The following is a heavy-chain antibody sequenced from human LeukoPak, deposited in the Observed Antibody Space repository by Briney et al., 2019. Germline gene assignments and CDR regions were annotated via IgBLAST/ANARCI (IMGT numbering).Heavy chain of an antibody. V-gene: IGHV1-2*02. CDR1: GYTFTGYY. CDR3: ARALTVVVVAARDYYYYGMDV. CDR2: INPNSGGT. D-gene: IGHD2-15*01. J-gene: IGHJ6*02. Sequence: ASVKVSCKASGYTFTGYYMHWVRQAPGQGHEWMGWINPNSGGTNYAQKFQGRVTMTRDTSISTAYMELSRLRSDDTAVYYCARALTVVVVAARDYYYYGMDVWGQGTTVTVSS.